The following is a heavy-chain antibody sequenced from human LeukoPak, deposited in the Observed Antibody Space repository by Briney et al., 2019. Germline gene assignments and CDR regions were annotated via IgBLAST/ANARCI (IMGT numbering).Heavy chain of an antibody. V-gene: IGHV1-8*03. D-gene: IGHD3-16*01. CDR2: MNPNSGNT. Sequence: ASVKVSCKASGYTFTSYDINWVRQATGQGLEWMGWMNPNSGNTGYAQKFQGRVTITRNTSISTAYMELSSLRSEDTAVYYCARVLEVFESHHYYYYMDVWGKGTTVTVSS. CDR1: GYTFTSYD. CDR3: ARVLEVFESHHYYYYMDV. J-gene: IGHJ6*03.